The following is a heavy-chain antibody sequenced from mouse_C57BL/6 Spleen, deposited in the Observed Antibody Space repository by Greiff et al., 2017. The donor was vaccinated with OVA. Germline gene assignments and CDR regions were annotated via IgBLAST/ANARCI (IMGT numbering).Heavy chain of an antibody. D-gene: IGHD1-1*01. CDR2: IWRGGST. J-gene: IGHJ1*03. CDR3: AKDYCGSSWYFDV. CDR1: GFSLTTYG. V-gene: IGHV2-5*01. Sequence: VQVVESGPDLVQPSQSLSITCTVSGFSLTTYGVHWVRQSPGQGLEWLGVIWRGGSTDYNAAFMSRLSITKDNSKSQVFFKMNNLQADDTAIYYCAKDYCGSSWYFDVWGTGTTVTVSS.